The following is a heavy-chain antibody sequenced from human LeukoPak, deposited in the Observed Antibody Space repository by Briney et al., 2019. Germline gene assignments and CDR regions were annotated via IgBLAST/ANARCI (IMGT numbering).Heavy chain of an antibody. J-gene: IGHJ4*02. V-gene: IGHV3-53*01. CDR2: IYSGGNT. CDR3: ARGRSSGYFDY. Sequence: GGSLRVSCEASGFIFNTYWIYWVRQAPGKGLEWVSVIYSGGNTSYADSVKGRFTISRDNSKNTVYFQMNSLRAEDTAIYYCARGRSSGYFDYWGQGTLVTVSS. CDR1: GFIFNTYW. D-gene: IGHD3-22*01.